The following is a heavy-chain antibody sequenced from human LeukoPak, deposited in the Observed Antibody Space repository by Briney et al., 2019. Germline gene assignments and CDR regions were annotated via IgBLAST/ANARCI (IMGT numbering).Heavy chain of an antibody. V-gene: IGHV4-39*01. CDR3: ARPLGTTFAFDI. Sequence: PSETLSLTCTVSGVSISSSSYYWVWIRQPPGKGLEWIGSIYYSGSTYYNPSIKSRVTISVDTSKNQFSLKLSSVTAADTAVYYCARPLGTTFAFDIWGQGTMVTVSS. CDR1: GVSISSSSYY. D-gene: IGHD3-16*01. CDR2: IYYSGST. J-gene: IGHJ3*02.